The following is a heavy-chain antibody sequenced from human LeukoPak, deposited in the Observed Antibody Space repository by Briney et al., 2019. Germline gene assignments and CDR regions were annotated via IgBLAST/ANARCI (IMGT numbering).Heavy chain of an antibody. CDR1: GFTFSNYW. D-gene: IGHD1-14*01. J-gene: IGHJ4*02. Sequence: GGSLRLSCAASGFTFSNYWMSRVRQAPGKGLEWVAAISYDGNNKYYADSVKGRFTFSRDNSKNTLYLQMNSLRAEDTAVYFCVIDDDSSIGTTLDYWGQGTLVTVSS. CDR3: VIDDDSSIGTTLDY. CDR2: ISYDGNNK. V-gene: IGHV3-30-3*01.